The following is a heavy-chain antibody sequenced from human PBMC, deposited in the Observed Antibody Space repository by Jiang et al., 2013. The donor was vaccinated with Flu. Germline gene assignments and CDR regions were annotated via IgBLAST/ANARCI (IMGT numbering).Heavy chain of an antibody. Sequence: VQLVESGGGVVQTGRSLRLSCAASGFTFSNYGMHWVRQAPGKGLEWVAVIWFDGSNRYYADSVKGRFTISRDNSKNTLYLQTNSLRAEDTAVYYCARDGIPHYDFWSGYYYFDYWGQGTLVTVSS. CDR3: ARDGIPHYDFWSGYYYFDY. V-gene: IGHV3-33*01. CDR1: GFTFSNYG. J-gene: IGHJ4*02. CDR2: IWFDGSNR. D-gene: IGHD3-3*01.